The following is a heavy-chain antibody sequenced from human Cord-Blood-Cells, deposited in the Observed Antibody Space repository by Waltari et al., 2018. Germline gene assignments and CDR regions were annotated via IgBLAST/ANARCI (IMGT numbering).Heavy chain of an antibody. V-gene: IGHV3-23*01. CDR3: ANRAAAGTGYWYFDL. Sequence: EVQLLESGGGLVQPGGSLRLSCAASGFTFSSYAMSWVRQAPGKGLEWRSASVGSGGSIYSADSVKGRFTIARDNSKNTLYLQMNSLRAEDTAVYYCANRAAAGTGYWYFDLWGRGTLVTVSS. CDR2: SVGSGGSI. CDR1: GFTFSSYA. D-gene: IGHD6-13*01. J-gene: IGHJ2*01.